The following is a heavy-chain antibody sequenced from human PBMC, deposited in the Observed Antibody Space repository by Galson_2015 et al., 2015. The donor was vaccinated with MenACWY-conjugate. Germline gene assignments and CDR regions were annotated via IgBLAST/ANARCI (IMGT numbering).Heavy chain of an antibody. Sequence: TLSLTCAVSGGTISSRNWWSWVRQPPGKGLEWIAEIHHSGSSNYSPSLKSRVAISLDESKNQFSLELSSVTAADTAVYYCVKNGAYYLDYWGLGTLVTVSS. J-gene: IGHJ4*02. D-gene: IGHD3-16*01. CDR2: IHHSGSS. CDR1: GGTISSRNW. V-gene: IGHV4-4*02. CDR3: VKNGAYYLDY.